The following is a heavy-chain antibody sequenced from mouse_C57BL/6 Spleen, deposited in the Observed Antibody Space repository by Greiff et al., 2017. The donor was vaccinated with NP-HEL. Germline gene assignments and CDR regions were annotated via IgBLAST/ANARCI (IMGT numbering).Heavy chain of an antibody. J-gene: IGHJ1*03. V-gene: IGHV5-16*01. Sequence: EVQRVESEGGLVQPGSSMKLSCTASGFTFSDYYMAWVRQVPEKGLEWVANINYDGSSTYYLDSLKSRFIISRDNAKNILYLQMSSLKSEDTATYYCAREYGYEGYFDVWGTGTTVTVSS. D-gene: IGHD2-2*01. CDR3: AREYGYEGYFDV. CDR2: INYDGSST. CDR1: GFTFSDYY.